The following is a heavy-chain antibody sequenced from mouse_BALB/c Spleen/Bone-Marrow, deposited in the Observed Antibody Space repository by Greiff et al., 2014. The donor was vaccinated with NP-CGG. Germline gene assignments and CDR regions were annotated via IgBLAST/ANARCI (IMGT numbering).Heavy chain of an antibody. V-gene: IGHV1S41*01. Sequence: DLVKPGASVKLSCKTSGYTFTNYWINWIKQRPGQGLEWLGRIAPGSGSTYYNEMFKVKAPLTVDTSSSTAYIQLSSLSSEDSAVYFCARERYGYDGWYFGVWGAGTTVTVSS. CDR2: IAPGSGST. D-gene: IGHD2-2*01. J-gene: IGHJ1*01. CDR3: ARERYGYDGWYFGV. CDR1: GYTFTNYW.